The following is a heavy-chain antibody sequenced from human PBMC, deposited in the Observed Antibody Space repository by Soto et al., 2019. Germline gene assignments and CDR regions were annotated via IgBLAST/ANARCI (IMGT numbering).Heavy chain of an antibody. J-gene: IGHJ6*02. CDR1: GRSFSSGG. D-gene: IGHD3-10*01. CDR2: IIPVFGNT. V-gene: IGHV1-69*06. Sequence: QLQLEQSGPEVKKPGSSVKVSCKASGRSFSSGGVSWVRQAPGQGLEWMGGIIPVFGNTKYVQRFQGRLTITADKSTSTVYMEMSSLSSEDTAVYFCARGQYYSSGSAATSYFYFGIDVWGQGTTVIVSS. CDR3: ARGQYYSSGSAATSYFYFGIDV.